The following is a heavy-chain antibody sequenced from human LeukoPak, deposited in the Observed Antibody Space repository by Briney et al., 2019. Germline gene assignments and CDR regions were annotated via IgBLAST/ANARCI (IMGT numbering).Heavy chain of an antibody. D-gene: IGHD3-3*01. CDR1: GGSFSGYY. V-gene: IGHV4-34*01. CDR3: ARGRGYDFWSGYNRQSLNWFDP. CDR2: INHSGST. J-gene: IGHJ5*02. Sequence: SETLSLTCAVYGGSFSGYYWSWLRQPPGKGLEWIGEINHSGSTNYNPSLKSRVTISVDTSKNQFSLKLSSVTAADTAVYYCARGRGYDFWSGYNRQSLNWFDPWGQGTLVTVSS.